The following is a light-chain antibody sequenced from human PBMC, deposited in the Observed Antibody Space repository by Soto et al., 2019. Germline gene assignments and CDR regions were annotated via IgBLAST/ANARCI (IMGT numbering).Light chain of an antibody. V-gene: IGLV2-14*01. J-gene: IGLJ2*01. Sequence: QSVLTQPASVSGSPGQSITISCTGTNNDVGAHNLVSWYQHHPGKAPRLIISEVSNRPSGVSNRFSACKSGNTASLTISGLQAEDEADYYCSSYTMSTTIIFGGGTKVTVL. CDR1: NNDVGAHNL. CDR3: SSYTMSTTII. CDR2: EVS.